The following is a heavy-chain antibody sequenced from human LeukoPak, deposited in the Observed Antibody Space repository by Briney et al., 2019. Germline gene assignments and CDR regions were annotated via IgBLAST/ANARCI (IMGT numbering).Heavy chain of an antibody. CDR1: GGTSGSYA. D-gene: IGHD4-17*01. CDR3: ARVIYGDYANFGY. Sequence: GASVKVSCKASGGTSGSYAISWVRQAPGQGLEWVGGIIPIFGTANYAQKFQGRVTITADESTSTAYMELSSLRSEDTAVYYCARVIYGDYANFGYWGQGTLVTVSS. CDR2: IIPIFGTA. V-gene: IGHV1-69*13. J-gene: IGHJ4*02.